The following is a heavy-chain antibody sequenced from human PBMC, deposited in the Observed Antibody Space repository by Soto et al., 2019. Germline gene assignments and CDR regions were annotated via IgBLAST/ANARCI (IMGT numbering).Heavy chain of an antibody. V-gene: IGHV1-18*04. Sequence: ASVKVSCKXSGYTFTSYGISWVRQAPGQGLEWMGWISAYNGNTNYAQKLQGRVTMTTDTSTSTAYMELRSLRSDDTAVYYCARERGPYYDILTGTYYYYYGMDVWGQGTTVTVS. CDR1: GYTFTSYG. J-gene: IGHJ6*02. D-gene: IGHD3-9*01. CDR3: ARERGPYYDILTGTYYYYYGMDV. CDR2: ISAYNGNT.